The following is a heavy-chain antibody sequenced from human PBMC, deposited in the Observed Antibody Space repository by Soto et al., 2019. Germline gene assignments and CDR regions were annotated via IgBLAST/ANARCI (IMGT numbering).Heavy chain of an antibody. D-gene: IGHD6-19*01. J-gene: IGHJ4*02. Sequence: ASVKVSCKASGFTFTISAILWVRQAPGQGLEWMGWISAYNGNTNDAQKLQGRVTMTTDTSTSTAYMELRSLRSDDTAVYYCARDLRWLVRWPSDYWGQGTLVTVSS. CDR1: GFTFTISA. CDR2: ISAYNGNT. V-gene: IGHV1-18*01. CDR3: ARDLRWLVRWPSDY.